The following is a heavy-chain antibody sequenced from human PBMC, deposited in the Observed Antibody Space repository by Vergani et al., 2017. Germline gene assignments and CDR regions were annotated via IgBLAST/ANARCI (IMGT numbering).Heavy chain of an antibody. Sequence: QGQLAQSGAEVKKPGSSVKVSCKASGGTFSSNSISWVRQAPGQGLEWMGRIIPIFGTTSYAQKFQGRVTILADESTSTAYMELSSLISEDTAVYYWARSSGYYSYYFDFWGQGTLVTVSS. D-gene: IGHD3-22*01. CDR2: IIPIFGTT. CDR3: ARSSGYYSYYFDF. V-gene: IGHV1-69*13. J-gene: IGHJ4*02. CDR1: GGTFSSNS.